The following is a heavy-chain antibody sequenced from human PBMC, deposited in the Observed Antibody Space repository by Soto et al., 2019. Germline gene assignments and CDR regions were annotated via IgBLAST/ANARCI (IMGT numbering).Heavy chain of an antibody. V-gene: IGHV3-23*01. CDR1: GFTFSSYA. CDR3: AKFRIAVAGYYFDY. Sequence: GGSLRLSCAASGFTFSSYAMSWVRQAPGKGLEWVSAISGSGGSTYYADSVKGRFTISRDNSKNTLYLKMNSLRAEDTAVYYWAKFRIAVAGYYFDYWGQGTLVTVSS. J-gene: IGHJ4*02. D-gene: IGHD6-19*01. CDR2: ISGSGGST.